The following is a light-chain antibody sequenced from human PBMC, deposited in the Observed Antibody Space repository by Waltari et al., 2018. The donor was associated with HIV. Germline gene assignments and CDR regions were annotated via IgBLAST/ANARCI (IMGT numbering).Light chain of an antibody. J-gene: IGKJ2*01. CDR1: KYIYTY. Sequence: DIQMTQFPSSLSASLGGRVVITCRARKYIYTYVNWYQMKPGEAPQLIIFAASSLQPGASLRFIGGGSGTDFTLAISDVHHDDAAVYFCQQSYSSLTYTFGQGTKLEI. CDR2: AAS. CDR3: QQSYSSLTYT. V-gene: IGKV1-39*01.